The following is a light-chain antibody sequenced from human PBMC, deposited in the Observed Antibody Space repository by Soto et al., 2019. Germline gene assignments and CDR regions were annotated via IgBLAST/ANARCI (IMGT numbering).Light chain of an antibody. Sequence: QSALTQPASVSGSPGQSITISCTGTSSDVGDYNYVSWYQQHPGKAPKLMIYDVSNRPSGVSNRCSGSKSGNTASLTISGLQAEDEADYYCSSDTSSTTVVFGGGTKLTVL. J-gene: IGLJ2*01. CDR1: SSDVGDYNY. CDR3: SSDTSSTTVV. CDR2: DVS. V-gene: IGLV2-14*01.